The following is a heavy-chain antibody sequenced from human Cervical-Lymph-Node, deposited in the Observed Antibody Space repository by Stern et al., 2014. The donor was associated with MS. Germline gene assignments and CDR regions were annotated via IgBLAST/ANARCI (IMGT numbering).Heavy chain of an antibody. V-gene: IGHV1-2*02. CDR1: GYTFSDYY. D-gene: IGHD6-13*01. J-gene: IGHJ4*02. CDR2: INPYSGGT. CDR3: ARDWADSTYFDS. Sequence: MQLVESGAEVKKPGASVRVSCKASGYTFSDYYIHWVRHAPGQGPEWMGWINPYSGGTHYADIFHGRVTMTRDTSISTAYMELSRLTSDDTALYYCARDWADSTYFDSWGQATLVTVSS.